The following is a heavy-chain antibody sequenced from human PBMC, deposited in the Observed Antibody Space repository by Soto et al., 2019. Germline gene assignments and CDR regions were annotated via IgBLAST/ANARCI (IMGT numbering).Heavy chain of an antibody. CDR3: AKGGSYYAEYFQH. CDR1: GGTFSSYA. D-gene: IGHD1-26*01. V-gene: IGHV1-69*13. Sequence: ASVKVSCKASGGTFSSYAISWVRQAPGQGLEWMGGIIPIFGTANYAQKFQGRVTITADESTSTAYMELSSLRSEDTAVYYCAKGGSYYAEYFQHWGQGTRVTVSS. CDR2: IIPIFGTA. J-gene: IGHJ1*01.